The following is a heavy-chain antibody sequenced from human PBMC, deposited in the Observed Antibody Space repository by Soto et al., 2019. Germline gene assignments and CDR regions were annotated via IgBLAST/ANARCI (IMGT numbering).Heavy chain of an antibody. D-gene: IGHD5-18*01. CDR2: INPNSGGT. Sequence: ASVKVSCKASGYTFTGYYMHWVRQAPGQGLEGMGWINPNSGGTNYAQKFQGWVTMTRDTSISTAYMALSRLRSDDTAVYFCARDLLPNTAMVTGLFDYWGQGTLVTVS. V-gene: IGHV1-2*04. CDR3: ARDLLPNTAMVTGLFDY. CDR1: GYTFTGYY. J-gene: IGHJ4*02.